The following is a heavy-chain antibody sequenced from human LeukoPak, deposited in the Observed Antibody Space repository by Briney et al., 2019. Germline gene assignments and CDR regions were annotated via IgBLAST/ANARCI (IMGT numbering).Heavy chain of an antibody. Sequence: ASVKVSCKASGYTFTSYGISWVRQAPGQGLEWMGWISAYNGNTNYAQKLQGRVTMTTDTSTSTAYMELRSLRSDDTAVYYCARDEDTVVVTDQKGFDPWGQGTLVTVSS. CDR2: ISAYNGNT. V-gene: IGHV1-18*01. CDR3: ARDEDTVVVTDQKGFDP. CDR1: GYTFTSYG. J-gene: IGHJ5*02. D-gene: IGHD2-21*02.